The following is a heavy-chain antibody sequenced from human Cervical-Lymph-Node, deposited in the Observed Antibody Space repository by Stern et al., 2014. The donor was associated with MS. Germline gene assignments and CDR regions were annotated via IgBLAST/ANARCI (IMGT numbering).Heavy chain of an antibody. J-gene: IGHJ4*02. D-gene: IGHD6-13*01. CDR2: IIPIFGTA. Sequence: DQLVESGAEVKKPGSSVKVSCKASGGTFSSYTINWMRQAPGHGLEWMGGIIPIFGTANYAQKFQGRVTITADASTTTAYMELSSLRSEDTAMYYCARGGGYSDSPELWLYWGQGSLVSVSS. CDR1: GGTFSSYT. V-gene: IGHV1-69*01. CDR3: ARGGGYSDSPELWLY.